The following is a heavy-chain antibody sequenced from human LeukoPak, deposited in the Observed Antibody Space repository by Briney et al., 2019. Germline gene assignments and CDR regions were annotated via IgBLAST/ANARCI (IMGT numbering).Heavy chain of an antibody. CDR1: GFTFSTYW. Sequence: GGSLRLSCAASGFTFSTYWMHWVRQAPGTGLVWVSRINADWRSPRNADSWKGRLPISRDNAKNTLNLQMNSLRAEDTAVYYCARVRQGPATDFDYWGQGTRVTVSS. V-gene: IGHV3-74*01. D-gene: IGHD6-13*01. CDR3: ARVRQGPATDFDY. CDR2: INADWRSP. J-gene: IGHJ4*02.